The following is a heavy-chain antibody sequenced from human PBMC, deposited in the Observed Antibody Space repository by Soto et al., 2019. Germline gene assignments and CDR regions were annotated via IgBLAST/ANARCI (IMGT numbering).Heavy chain of an antibody. V-gene: IGHV1-3*01. CDR1: GYTFTSYG. J-gene: IGHJ5*02. CDR3: VRRHVSATGIDWFDP. Sequence: ASVKVSCKASGYTFTSYGIHWVRQAPGQRLEWTGWINAANGDTKCSPKFQGRVTITRDTSASTAYMELSSLRSEDTAVYYCVRRHVSATGIDWFDPWGQGTPVTVSS. D-gene: IGHD6-13*01. CDR2: INAANGDT.